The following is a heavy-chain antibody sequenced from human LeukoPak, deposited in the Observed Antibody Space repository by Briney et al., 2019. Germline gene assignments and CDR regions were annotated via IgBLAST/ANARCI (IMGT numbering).Heavy chain of an antibody. CDR1: GGSISSYY. CDR3: ARDPDYYDSSGPWGAGF. Sequence: SSETLSLTCTVSGGSISSYYWSWIRQPAGKGLEWIGRIYTSGSTNYIPSLKSRVTMSVDTSKNQFSLKLSSVTAADTAVYYCARDPDYYDSSGPWGAGFWGQGTLVTVSS. J-gene: IGHJ4*02. V-gene: IGHV4-4*07. D-gene: IGHD3-22*01. CDR2: IYTSGST.